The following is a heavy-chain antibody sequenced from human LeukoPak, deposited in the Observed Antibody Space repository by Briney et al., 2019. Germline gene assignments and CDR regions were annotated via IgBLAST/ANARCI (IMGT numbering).Heavy chain of an antibody. V-gene: IGHV4-34*01. CDR2: INHSGST. CDR3: ARGRPRLYSSSWYYFDY. Sequence: PSETLSLTCAVYGGSFSDYYWSWIRQPPGKGLEWIGEINHSGSTNYNPSLKSRVTISVDTPKNQFSLKLSSVTAADTAVYYCARGRPRLYSSSWYYFDYWGQGTLVTVSS. D-gene: IGHD6-13*01. CDR1: GGSFSDYY. J-gene: IGHJ4*02.